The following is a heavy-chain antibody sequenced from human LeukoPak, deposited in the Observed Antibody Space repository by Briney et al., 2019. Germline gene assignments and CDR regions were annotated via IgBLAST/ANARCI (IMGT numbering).Heavy chain of an antibody. V-gene: IGHV4-4*08. CDR1: GGSISSYY. D-gene: IGHD3-3*01. CDR2: IYTSGST. Sequence: PSETLSLTCTVSGGSISSYYWSWIRQPPGKGLEWIGYIYTSGSTDYNPSLKSRVTISVDTSKNQFSLKLSSVTAADTAVYYCASMGYDFWSGYWVDYWGQGTLVTVSS. J-gene: IGHJ4*02. CDR3: ASMGYDFWSGYWVDY.